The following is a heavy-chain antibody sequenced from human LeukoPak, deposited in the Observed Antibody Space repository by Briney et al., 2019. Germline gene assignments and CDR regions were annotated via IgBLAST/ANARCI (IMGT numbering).Heavy chain of an antibody. Sequence: SQTLSLTCAVSGGSISSGGYSWSWIRQPPGKGLEWIGYIYHSGSTHYNPSLKSRVTTSVDRSKNQFSLKLSSVTAADTAVYYCARDGRVAGIECWGQGTLVTVSS. CDR1: GGSISSGGYS. D-gene: IGHD6-19*01. CDR2: IYHSGST. CDR3: ARDGRVAGIEC. J-gene: IGHJ4*02. V-gene: IGHV4-30-2*01.